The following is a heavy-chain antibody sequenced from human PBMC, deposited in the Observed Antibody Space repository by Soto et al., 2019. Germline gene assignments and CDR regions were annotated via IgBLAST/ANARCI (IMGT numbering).Heavy chain of an antibody. J-gene: IGHJ5*02. CDR3: ARVSRGWLQRPPTWFDP. V-gene: IGHV4-34*01. CDR1: GGSFSGYY. CDR2: INHSGST. Sequence: PSETLALTCSVYGGSFSGYYWSWIRQPPGKGLEWIGEINHSGSTNYNPSLKSRVTISVDTSKNQFSLKLSSVTAADTAVYYCARVSRGWLQRPPTWFDPWGQGTLVTVSS. D-gene: IGHD3-22*01.